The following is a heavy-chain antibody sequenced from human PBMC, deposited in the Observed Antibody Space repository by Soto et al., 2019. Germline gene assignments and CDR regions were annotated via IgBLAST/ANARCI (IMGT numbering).Heavy chain of an antibody. Sequence: QVQLVESGGGLVKPGGSLRLSCAASGFTFSDYYMSWIRQAPGKGLEWVSYISSRSSTIFYADSVKGRFTISRDNVKNSQYLQMNRLRAEDTAVYYCASGTNGAVFVYWGQGILVTVSS. V-gene: IGHV3-11*01. CDR3: ASGTNGAVFVY. D-gene: IGHD2-8*01. J-gene: IGHJ4*02. CDR1: GFTFSDYY. CDR2: ISSRSSTI.